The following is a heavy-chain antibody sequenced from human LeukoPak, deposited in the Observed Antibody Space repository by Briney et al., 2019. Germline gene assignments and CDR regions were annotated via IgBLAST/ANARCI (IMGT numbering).Heavy chain of an antibody. Sequence: GGSLRLSCAASGFTFSSCGMHWVRQAPGKGLEWVAVISYDGSNKYYADSVKGRFTISRDNSKNTLYLQMNSLRAEDTAVYYCAKGTDYYDSSGYLDYWGQGTLVTVSS. D-gene: IGHD3-22*01. CDR3: AKGTDYYDSSGYLDY. J-gene: IGHJ4*02. CDR1: GFTFSSCG. CDR2: ISYDGSNK. V-gene: IGHV3-30*18.